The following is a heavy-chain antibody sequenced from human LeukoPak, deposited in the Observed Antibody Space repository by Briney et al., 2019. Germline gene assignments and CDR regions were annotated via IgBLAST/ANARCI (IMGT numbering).Heavy chain of an antibody. CDR2: ITPIFGTA. Sequence: ASVKVSCKASGGTFSSYAISWVRQAPGQGLEWMGGITPIFGTANYAQKFQGRVTITADESTSTAYMELSSLRSEDTAVYYCARADVRGYSYGYYAYWGQGTLVTVSS. CDR3: ARADVRGYSYGYYAY. CDR1: GGTFSSYA. D-gene: IGHD5-18*01. J-gene: IGHJ4*02. V-gene: IGHV1-69*13.